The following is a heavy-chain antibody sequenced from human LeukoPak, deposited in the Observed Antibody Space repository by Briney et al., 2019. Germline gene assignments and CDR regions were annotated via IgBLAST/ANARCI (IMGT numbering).Heavy chain of an antibody. J-gene: IGHJ5*02. CDR1: GYTFTDYY. D-gene: IGHD2-21*02. CDR3: ARDYHGGDAFDP. Sequence: ASVKVSCKASGYTFTDYYMHRVRQAPGQGLEWLGWTNPNSGGTISAQKFQGRVTMTRDTSISTAYMELSRLRSDDTAVYYCARDYHGGDAFDPWGQGTLVTVSS. V-gene: IGHV1-2*02. CDR2: TNPNSGGT.